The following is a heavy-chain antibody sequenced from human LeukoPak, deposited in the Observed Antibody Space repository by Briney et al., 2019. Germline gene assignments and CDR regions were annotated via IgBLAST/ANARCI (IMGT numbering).Heavy chain of an antibody. CDR1: GFIFSSYA. V-gene: IGHV3-30*04. CDR3: ARGYNNYGYVFDI. J-gene: IGHJ3*02. D-gene: IGHD4-11*01. Sequence: PGGSLRLSCAASGFIFSSYAMHWVRQAPGKGLEWVAITSSDGSDTYYADSVKGRFTISRDNSKNTLYLQMNSLRAEDTAVYYCARGYNNYGYVFDIWGQGTVVTVSS. CDR2: TSSDGSDT.